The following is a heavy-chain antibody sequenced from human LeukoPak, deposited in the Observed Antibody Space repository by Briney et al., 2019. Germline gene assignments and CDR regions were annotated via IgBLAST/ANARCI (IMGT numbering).Heavy chain of an antibody. J-gene: IGHJ4*02. D-gene: IGHD3-3*01. Sequence: GGSLRLSCAASGFTFSSYWMSWVRQAPGKGLEWVANIKQDGSEKYYVDSVKGRFTISRDNAKNSLYLQMNSLRAEDTAVYYCARPYDFWSAHRGDYWGQGTLVTVSS. CDR3: ARPYDFWSAHRGDY. CDR1: GFTFSSYW. V-gene: IGHV3-7*01. CDR2: IKQDGSEK.